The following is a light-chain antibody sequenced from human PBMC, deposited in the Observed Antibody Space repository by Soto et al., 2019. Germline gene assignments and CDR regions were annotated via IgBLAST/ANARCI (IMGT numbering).Light chain of an antibody. Sequence: QSVLTQPASVSGSPGQSITISCTGTSSDVGGYNYVSWYQQHPAKAPKLMIYEVSNRLSGVSHRFYGSKSGNTASLTISGLQAEDEADYYCFSYTTSSTLVFGGGTKLTVL. CDR1: SSDVGGYNY. V-gene: IGLV2-14*01. J-gene: IGLJ3*02. CDR3: FSYTTSSTLV. CDR2: EVS.